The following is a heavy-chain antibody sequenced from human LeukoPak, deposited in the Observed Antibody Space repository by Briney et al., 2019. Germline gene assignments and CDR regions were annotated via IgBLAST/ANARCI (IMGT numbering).Heavy chain of an antibody. CDR2: SSFSGGST. Sequence: PGGYLRLSCAVSGFTFSIYAMSWVRKAPVHVIEMVSLSSFSGGSTFYADSVRGRFTISRDNSKNTLYLQMNSLRAEDTAVYFFFQAEDGIRDFDWYNWFDPWGQGTLVTVSS. D-gene: IGHD3-9*01. J-gene: IGHJ5*02. V-gene: IGHV3-23*01. CDR1: GFTFSIYA. CDR3: FQAEDGIRDFDWYNWFDP.